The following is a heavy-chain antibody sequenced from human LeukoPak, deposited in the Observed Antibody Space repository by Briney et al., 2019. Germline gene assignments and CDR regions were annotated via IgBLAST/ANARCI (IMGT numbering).Heavy chain of an antibody. CDR1: GFTFSDCG. Sequence: GGSLRLSCAASGFTFSDCGMHWVRQAPGKGLEWVAVITYDVRKQYYADSVKGRFTISRDNSKNTLYLHMNSLRTEDTAVYFCVKEQSSGDVRTADYWGQGTLVSVSS. J-gene: IGHJ4*02. V-gene: IGHV3-30*18. CDR3: VKEQSSGDVRTADY. CDR2: ITYDVRKQ. D-gene: IGHD3-10*01.